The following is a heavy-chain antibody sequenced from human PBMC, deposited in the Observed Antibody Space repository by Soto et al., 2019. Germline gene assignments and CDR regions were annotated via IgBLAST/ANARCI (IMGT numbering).Heavy chain of an antibody. CDR1: GFTFSTSS. CDR3: VRDHYTLSVVWSAFSSD. V-gene: IGHV3-7*03. J-gene: IGHJ1*01. D-gene: IGHD3-3*01. CDR2: IRNDGGGK. Sequence: EVQLVESGGGLVQPGGSLRLSCAASGFTFSTSSMSWVRQAPGKGLEWVAGIRNDGGGKYYVESVKGRFTISRDNPKNTSSLRMKNLRDENTGIYYCVRDHYTLSVVWSAFSSDWGQGAQVTVSS.